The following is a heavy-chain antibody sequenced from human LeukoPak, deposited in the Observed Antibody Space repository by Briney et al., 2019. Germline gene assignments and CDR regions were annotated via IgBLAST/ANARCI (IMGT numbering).Heavy chain of an antibody. CDR1: GGSISNYY. V-gene: IGHV4-59*12. D-gene: IGHD6-13*01. CDR3: AREKAAGNPSHFDY. Sequence: SETLSLTCTVSGGSISNYYWNWIRQPPGKGLEWIGYIYYTGSTNYNLSLKSRVTISVDTSKNQFSLKLSSVTAADTAVYYCAREKAAGNPSHFDYWGQGSLVTVSS. J-gene: IGHJ4*02. CDR2: IYYTGST.